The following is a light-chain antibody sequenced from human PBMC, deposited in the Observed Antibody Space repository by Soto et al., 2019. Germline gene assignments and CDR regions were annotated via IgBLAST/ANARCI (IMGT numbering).Light chain of an antibody. Sequence: SVLTQPPSASGTPGQRVTISCSGSSSNIGSNYVYWYQQLPGTAPKLLIYRNNQRPSGVPDRFSGSKSGTSASLAISGLRSEDEADYYCAAWDDSLSGLYVFGTGTKVTVL. J-gene: IGLJ1*01. CDR1: SSNIGSNY. CDR2: RNN. CDR3: AAWDDSLSGLYV. V-gene: IGLV1-47*01.